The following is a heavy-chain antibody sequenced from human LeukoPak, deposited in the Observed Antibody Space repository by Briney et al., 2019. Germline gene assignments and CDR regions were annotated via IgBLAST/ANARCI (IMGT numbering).Heavy chain of an antibody. V-gene: IGHV1-18*01. Sequence: ASVKVSCKASGYTFTSYGIRWLRQAPGQGLEWMGWISAYNGNTNYAQKLQGRGTMTTDTSTSTAYMELRSLRSDDPAVYYCARSYSYGSTSRWDPTGTWFDPWGQGTLVTVSS. CDR2: ISAYNGNT. CDR3: ARSYSYGSTSRWDPTGTWFDP. J-gene: IGHJ5*02. CDR1: GYTFTSYG. D-gene: IGHD2-2*01.